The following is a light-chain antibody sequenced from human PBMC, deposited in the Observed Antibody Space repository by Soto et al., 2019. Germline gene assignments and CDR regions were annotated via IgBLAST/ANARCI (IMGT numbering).Light chain of an antibody. CDR3: QHYNSYSEA. V-gene: IGKV1-5*03. J-gene: IGKJ5*01. CDR1: QSINIW. Sequence: IQMTQSPSTLSASVGDRVTFTCRASQSINIWLAWYQQKPGKAPKLLIYKASTLKSGVPSRFSGSGSGTEYTLTISSLQPDDFATYYCQHYNSYSEAFGQGTRLEI. CDR2: KAS.